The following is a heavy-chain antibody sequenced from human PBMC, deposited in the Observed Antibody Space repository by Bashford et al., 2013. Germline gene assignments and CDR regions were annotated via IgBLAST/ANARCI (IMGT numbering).Heavy chain of an antibody. D-gene: IGHD6-19*01. J-gene: IGHJ6*02. CDR2: IYPDDSDT. Sequence: GESLKISCKGSGYIFTTYWIGWVRQMPGKGLEWMAIIYPDDSDTRYSPSFQGQVTFSVDKSVRTAYLQWSSLKASDTAMYYCARPLSSAWSLYYYYGMDVWGQGTTVTVSS. CDR3: ARPLSSAWSLYYYYGMDV. V-gene: IGHV5-51*01. CDR1: GYIFTTYW.